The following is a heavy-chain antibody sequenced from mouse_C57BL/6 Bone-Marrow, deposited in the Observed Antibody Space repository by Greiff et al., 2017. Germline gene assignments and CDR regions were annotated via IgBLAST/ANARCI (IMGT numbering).Heavy chain of an antibody. CDR2: IDPSDSYT. V-gene: IGHV1-69*01. CDR3: ASYNYVYDEYFDV. Sequence: QVQLQQPGAELVMPGSSVKLSCKASGYTFTSYWMNWVKQRPGQGLEWIGEIDPSDSYTNYNQKFKGKSTLTVAKSSSTAYMQLSSLTSADSAVDCCASYNYVYDEYFDVWGTGTTVTGSS. CDR1: GYTFTSYW. J-gene: IGHJ1*03. D-gene: IGHD2-2*01.